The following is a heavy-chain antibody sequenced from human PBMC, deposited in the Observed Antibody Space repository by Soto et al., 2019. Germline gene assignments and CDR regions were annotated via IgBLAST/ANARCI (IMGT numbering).Heavy chain of an antibody. Sequence: QVQLVESGGGVVQPGRSLRLSCAASGFTFSSYAMHWVRQAPGKGLEWVAVISYDGSNKYYADSVKGRFTISRDNSKNTLYLQMNSLRAEDTAVYYCARATIAAAGTAFDYWGQGTLVTVSS. CDR1: GFTFSSYA. CDR3: ARATIAAAGTAFDY. D-gene: IGHD6-13*01. V-gene: IGHV3-30-3*01. J-gene: IGHJ4*02. CDR2: ISYDGSNK.